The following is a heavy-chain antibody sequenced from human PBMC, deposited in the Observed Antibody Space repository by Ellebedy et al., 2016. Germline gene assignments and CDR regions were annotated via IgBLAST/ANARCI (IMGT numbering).Heavy chain of an antibody. D-gene: IGHD2-2*02. Sequence: ASVKVSXXASGYTFTSYGISWVRQAPGQGLEWMGWISAYNGNTNYAQKLQGRVTMTTDTSTSTAYMELRSLRSDDTAVYYCARDRGSSTSCYTCYYYYMDVWGKGTTVTVSS. CDR1: GYTFTSYG. V-gene: IGHV1-18*01. CDR2: ISAYNGNT. CDR3: ARDRGSSTSCYTCYYYYMDV. J-gene: IGHJ6*03.